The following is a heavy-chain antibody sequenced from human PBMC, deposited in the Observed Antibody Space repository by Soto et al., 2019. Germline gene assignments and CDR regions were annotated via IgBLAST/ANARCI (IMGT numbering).Heavy chain of an antibody. Sequence: EVQLVETGGGLIQPGGSLRLSCAASGFTVSSNYMSWVRQAPGKGLEWVSVIYSGGSTYYADYVKGRFTISRDNSKNTLYLQMNSLRAEDTAVYYCSRTIGTQRGYYFDYWGQGTLVTVSS. CDR3: SRTIGTQRGYYFDY. CDR2: IYSGGST. V-gene: IGHV3-53*02. D-gene: IGHD1-1*01. J-gene: IGHJ4*02. CDR1: GFTVSSNY.